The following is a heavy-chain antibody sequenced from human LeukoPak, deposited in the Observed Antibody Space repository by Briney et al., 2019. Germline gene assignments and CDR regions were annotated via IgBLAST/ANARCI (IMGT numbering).Heavy chain of an antibody. CDR1: GFTFSSYA. V-gene: IGHV3-23*01. CDR3: AKERDMYYDFWSGYSPFDY. Sequence: GGSLRLSCAASGFTFSSYAMSWVRQAPGKGLEWVSAISGSGGSTYYADSVKGRFTISRDNSKNTLYLQMNSLRAEDTAVYYCAKERDMYYDFWSGYSPFDYWGQGTLVTVSS. J-gene: IGHJ4*02. D-gene: IGHD3-3*01. CDR2: ISGSGGST.